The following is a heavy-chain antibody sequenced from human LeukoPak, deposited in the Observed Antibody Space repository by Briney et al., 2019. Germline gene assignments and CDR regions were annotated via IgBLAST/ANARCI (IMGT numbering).Heavy chain of an antibody. Sequence: PGGSLRLSCAASGLSVSSNYMNWVRQAPGKGLEWVSALYIGGNTYYADSVRGRFTISRDDSRNTLYLQMNSLRGDDTAVYYCAKDVGKWESLHFFDYWGQGTLVTVSS. CDR1: GLSVSSNY. V-gene: IGHV3-53*01. CDR3: AKDVGKWESLHFFDY. D-gene: IGHD1-26*01. CDR2: LYIGGNT. J-gene: IGHJ4*02.